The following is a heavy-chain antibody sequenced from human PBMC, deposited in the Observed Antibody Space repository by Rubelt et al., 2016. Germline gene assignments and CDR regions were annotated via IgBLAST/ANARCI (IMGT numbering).Heavy chain of an antibody. CDR1: GFTVSSNY. CDR2: LGRSGDST. D-gene: IGHD6-6*01. Sequence: EVQLVESGGGLIQPGGSLRLACRASGFTVSSNYMNWVRQAPGKGLEWVSTLGRSGDSTYYADSVKGRFTISRDNSKNTMYLQMDSLKAEDTAVYYWATEYSSSSSASQYWGQGTLVTVST. CDR3: ATEYSSSSSASQY. J-gene: IGHJ4*02. V-gene: IGHV3-53*01.